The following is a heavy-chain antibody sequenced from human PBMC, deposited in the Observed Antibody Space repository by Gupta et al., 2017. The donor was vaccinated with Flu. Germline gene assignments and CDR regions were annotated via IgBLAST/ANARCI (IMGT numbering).Heavy chain of an antibody. CDR1: SSYA. Sequence: SSYAMSWVRQAPGKGLEWVSTITRNGAKTFYAAAGKVRFTISRDNSKNTLYLQINGLRDADTADYYCAKEQAGGFYSEFDYWGQGTLVTVSS. CDR3: AKEQAGGFYSEFDY. J-gene: IGHJ4*02. V-gene: IGHV3-23*01. CDR2: ITRNGAKT. D-gene: IGHD2-21*01.